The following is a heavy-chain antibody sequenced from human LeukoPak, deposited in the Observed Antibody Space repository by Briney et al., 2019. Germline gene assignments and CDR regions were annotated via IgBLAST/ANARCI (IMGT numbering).Heavy chain of an antibody. Sequence: PSETLSLTCTVSGGSISSYYWSWIRQPAGKGLEWIGRIYTSGSTNYNPSLKSRVTMSVDTSKNQFSLKLSSVTAADTAVYYCARGGSGGVVVIATITFDYWGQGTLVTVSS. CDR2: IYTSGST. CDR3: ARGGSGGVVVIATITFDY. J-gene: IGHJ4*02. V-gene: IGHV4-4*07. CDR1: GGSISSYY. D-gene: IGHD2-21*01.